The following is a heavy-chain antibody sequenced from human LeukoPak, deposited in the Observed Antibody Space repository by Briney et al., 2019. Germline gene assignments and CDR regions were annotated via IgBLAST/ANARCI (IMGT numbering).Heavy chain of an antibody. V-gene: IGHV1-2*02. CDR3: ARDPFPLYYSSSWTNWFDP. Sequence: ASVKVSCKASGGTFSSYAISWVRQAPGQGLEWMGWINPNSGGTNYAQKFQGRVTMTRDTSISTAYMELSRLRSDDTAVYYCARDPFPLYYSSSWTNWFDPWGQGTLVTVSS. D-gene: IGHD6-13*01. CDR2: INPNSGGT. J-gene: IGHJ5*02. CDR1: GGTFSSYA.